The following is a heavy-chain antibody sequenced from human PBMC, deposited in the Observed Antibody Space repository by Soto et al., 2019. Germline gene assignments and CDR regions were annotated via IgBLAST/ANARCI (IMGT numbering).Heavy chain of an antibody. J-gene: IGHJ5*02. Sequence: PGGSLRLSCAASGFTFSSYAMHWVRQAPGKGLEWVAVISYDGSNKYYADSVKGRFTISRDNSKNTLYLQMNSLRAEDTAVYYCARDFGAAPGGHWFDPWGQGT. CDR1: GFTFSSYA. CDR3: ARDFGAAPGGHWFDP. CDR2: ISYDGSNK. V-gene: IGHV3-30-3*01. D-gene: IGHD3-3*01.